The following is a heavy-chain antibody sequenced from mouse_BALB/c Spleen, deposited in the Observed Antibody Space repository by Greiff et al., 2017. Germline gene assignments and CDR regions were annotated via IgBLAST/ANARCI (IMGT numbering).Heavy chain of an antibody. CDR2: ISNGGGST. CDR3: ARGDGSRYAMDY. CDR1: GFAFSSYD. J-gene: IGHJ4*01. V-gene: IGHV5-12-1*01. D-gene: IGHD1-1*01. Sequence: EVQLQESGGGLVKPGGSLKLSCAASGFAFSSYDMSWVRQTPEKRLEWVAYISNGGGSTYYPDTVKGRFTISRDNAKNTLYLQMSSLKSEDTAMYYCARGDGSRYAMDYGGQGTSVTVSS.